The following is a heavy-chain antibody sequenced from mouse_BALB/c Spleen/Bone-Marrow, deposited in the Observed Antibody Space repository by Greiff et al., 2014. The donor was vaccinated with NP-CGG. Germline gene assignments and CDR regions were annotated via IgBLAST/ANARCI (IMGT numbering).Heavy chain of an antibody. J-gene: IGHJ2*01. Sequence: QVQLQQSGAELVRPGSSVKISCKASGYAFSAYWMNWVKQRPGQGLEWIGQIYPGDGDTNYNGKFKGKATLTADKSSSTAYMQLSSLASEDSAVYFCTRSTATFDYWGQGTTLTVSS. CDR1: GYAFSAYW. V-gene: IGHV1-80*01. D-gene: IGHD1-2*01. CDR3: TRSTATFDY. CDR2: IYPGDGDT.